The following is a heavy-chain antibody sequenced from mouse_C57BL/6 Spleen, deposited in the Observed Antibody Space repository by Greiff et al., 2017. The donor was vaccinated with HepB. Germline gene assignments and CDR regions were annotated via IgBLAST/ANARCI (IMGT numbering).Heavy chain of an antibody. CDR1: GFSFNTYA. CDR2: IRSKSNNYAT. Sequence: EVQLVESGGGLVQPKGSLKLSCAASGFSFNTYAMNWVRQAPGKGLEWVARIRSKSNNYATYYADSVKDRFTISRDDSESMLYLQMNNLKTEDTAMYYCVRHTYDGCYFRYFDVWGTGTTVTVSS. CDR3: VRHTYDGCYFRYFDV. D-gene: IGHD2-3*01. V-gene: IGHV10-1*01. J-gene: IGHJ1*03.